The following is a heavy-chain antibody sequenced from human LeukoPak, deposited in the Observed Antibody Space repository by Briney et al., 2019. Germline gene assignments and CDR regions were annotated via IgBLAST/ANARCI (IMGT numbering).Heavy chain of an antibody. D-gene: IGHD4-17*01. CDR3: ARDLTALDYGDYYNWFDP. V-gene: IGHV1-3*01. CDR1: GYTFTSYA. J-gene: IGHJ5*02. CDR2: INAGNGNT. Sequence: ASVKVSCKASGYTFTSYAMHWVRQAPGQRLEWTGWINAGNGNTKYSQKFQGRVTITRDTSASTAYMELSSLRSGDTAVYYCARDLTALDYGDYYNWFDPWGQGTLVTVSS.